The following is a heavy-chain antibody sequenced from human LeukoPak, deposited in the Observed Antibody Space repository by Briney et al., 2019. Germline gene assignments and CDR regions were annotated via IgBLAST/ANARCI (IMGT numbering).Heavy chain of an antibody. D-gene: IGHD6-6*01. CDR3: AKAAAPGGYYYYYMDV. V-gene: IGHV3-23*01. J-gene: IGHJ6*03. Sequence: PGGSLRLSCAASGFTFSSYAMSWVRQAPGKGLEWVSAISGSGGSTYYADSVKGRFTISGDNSKNTLYLQMNSLRAEDTAVYYCAKAAAPGGYYYYYMDVWGKGTTVTVSS. CDR2: ISGSGGST. CDR1: GFTFSSYA.